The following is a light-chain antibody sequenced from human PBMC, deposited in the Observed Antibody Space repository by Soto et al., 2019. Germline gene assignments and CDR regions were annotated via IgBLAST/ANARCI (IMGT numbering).Light chain of an antibody. CDR1: QSISSSY. J-gene: IGKJ1*01. CDR3: QQDGGSRT. CDR2: GAS. V-gene: IGKV3-20*01. Sequence: EIVLTQSPGTLSLSPGERATLSCRASQSISSSYLAWYQQKPGQAPRLLIYGASSRATATPDWFSGSQYGTDYRHTIRRLEPEDFAVDYCQQDGGSRTFGQGTKVEI.